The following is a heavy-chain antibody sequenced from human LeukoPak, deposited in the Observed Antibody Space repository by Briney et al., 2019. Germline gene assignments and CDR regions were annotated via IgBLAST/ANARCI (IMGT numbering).Heavy chain of an antibody. CDR1: AGSIRRYY. J-gene: IGHJ3*02. CDR3: ARDVVRGGRAFDI. D-gene: IGHD3-10*01. Sequence: SETLSLTCTVSAGSIRRYYWSWIRQAPGKGLEWIGYIYYSGSTNYNPSLKSRVTISVDTSKNQFSLKLSSVTAADTAVYYCARDVVRGGRAFDIWGQGTMVTVSS. CDR2: IYYSGST. V-gene: IGHV4-59*01.